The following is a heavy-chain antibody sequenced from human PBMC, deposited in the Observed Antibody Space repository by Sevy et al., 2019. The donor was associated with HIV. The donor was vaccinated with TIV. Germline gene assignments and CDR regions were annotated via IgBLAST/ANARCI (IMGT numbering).Heavy chain of an antibody. Sequence: SETLSLTCTVSGGSISSVTYYWGWIRQPPGKGLEWIGSIYYSGNTYYNPSLKSRVTISVDTSKNQFSLKLSSVTAADTAMYYCARHGGRESNYYGSGTGTRFFWFDPWGQRTLVTVSS. J-gene: IGHJ5*02. CDR1: GGSISSVTYY. D-gene: IGHD3-10*01. CDR2: IYYSGNT. V-gene: IGHV4-39*01. CDR3: ARHGGRESNYYGSGTGTRFFWFDP.